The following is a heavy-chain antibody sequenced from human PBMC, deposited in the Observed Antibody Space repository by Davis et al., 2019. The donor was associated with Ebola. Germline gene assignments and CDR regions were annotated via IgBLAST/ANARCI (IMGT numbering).Heavy chain of an antibody. J-gene: IGHJ6*02. CDR3: TREVSRGDV. D-gene: IGHD3-16*02. CDR2: IRSKANSYAT. CDR1: GFTFSGSA. V-gene: IGHV3-73*01. Sequence: PGGSLRLSCAASGFTFSGSAMHWVRQASGKGLEWAGRIRSKANSYATAYAASVKGRFTISRDDSKNTAYLQMNSLKTEDTAVYYCTREVSRGDVWGQGTTVTVSS.